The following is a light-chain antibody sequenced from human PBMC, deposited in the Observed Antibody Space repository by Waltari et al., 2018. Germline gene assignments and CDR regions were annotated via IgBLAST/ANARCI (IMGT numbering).Light chain of an antibody. CDR2: YDS. V-gene: IGLV3-21*04. CDR1: NIGGKS. Sequence: SYWLTQPPSVSVAPGKTARITCGGNNIGGKSVQWYQEKAGQAPVLVIHYDSDRPTGIPERFSGSTSGNTATLTISRVEAGDEADYFCQVWDYVQGVFGGGTKLTVL. J-gene: IGLJ3*02. CDR3: QVWDYVQGV.